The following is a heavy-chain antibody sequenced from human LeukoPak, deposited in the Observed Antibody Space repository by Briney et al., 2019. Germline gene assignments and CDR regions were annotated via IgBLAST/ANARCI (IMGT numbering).Heavy chain of an antibody. D-gene: IGHD2-15*01. CDR3: ARGGRGKYCSGGSCATFDY. CDR2: INPNSGGT. J-gene: IGHJ4*02. Sequence: GASVKVSCKASGYTFTGYYIHWVRQAPGQGLEWMGWINPNSGGTNYAQKFQGRVTMTRDTSISTAYMELSRLRSDDTAVYYCARGGRGKYCSGGSCATFDYWGQGTLVIVSS. CDR1: GYTFTGYY. V-gene: IGHV1-2*02.